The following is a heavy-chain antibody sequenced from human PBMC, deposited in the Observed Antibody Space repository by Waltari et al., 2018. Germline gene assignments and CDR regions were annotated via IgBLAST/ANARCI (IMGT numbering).Heavy chain of an antibody. D-gene: IGHD1-26*01. J-gene: IGHJ4*02. CDR1: GYAFTSYY. CDR2: IHPNSGGT. CDR3: ARSYQSGSYSDY. Sequence: QVQLVQSGAEVKKPGASVKVSCKTSGYAFTSYYMHWVRQAPGQGLEWLGWIHPNSGGTNYAQKYQGRSTMTRDTSISTVYMELSRLISNDTAVYYCARSYQSGSYSDYWGQGTPVTVSS. V-gene: IGHV1-2*02.